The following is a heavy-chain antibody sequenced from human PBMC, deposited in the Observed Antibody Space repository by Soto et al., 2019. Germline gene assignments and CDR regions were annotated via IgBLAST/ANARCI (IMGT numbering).Heavy chain of an antibody. Sequence: QGQLVQSGAEVKKPGASVRISCQASHYTFTSYGISWMRQAPGQGLEWLGWISAYNGDTKYAENLEGRVTMTADTSTSTAYMDLRSLRSDDTAVYFCARDEGIEVACHDDLDIWGQGTMVTVSS. CDR1: HYTFTSYG. CDR3: ARDEGIEVACHDDLDI. J-gene: IGHJ3*02. V-gene: IGHV1-18*01. D-gene: IGHD6-19*01. CDR2: ISAYNGDT.